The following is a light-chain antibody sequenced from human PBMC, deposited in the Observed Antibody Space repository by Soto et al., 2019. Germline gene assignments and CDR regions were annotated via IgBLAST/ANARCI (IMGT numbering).Light chain of an antibody. V-gene: IGKV3-20*01. Sequence: ALTQSPGTLSSSPGERATLSCRASQSVSSSYLAWYQQKPGQAPRLLIYGASSRATGIPDRFSGSGSGTEFTLTISSLQSEDFAVYYCQQYNDWPTTFGQGTRLEIK. CDR3: QQYNDWPTT. CDR2: GAS. CDR1: QSVSSSY. J-gene: IGKJ5*01.